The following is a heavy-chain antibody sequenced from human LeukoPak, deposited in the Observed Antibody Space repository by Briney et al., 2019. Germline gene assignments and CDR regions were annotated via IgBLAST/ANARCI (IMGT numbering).Heavy chain of an antibody. CDR2: ILGSGGST. CDR1: GFTFSNYA. V-gene: IGHV3-23*01. D-gene: IGHD3-9*01. J-gene: IGHJ4*02. Sequence: GGSLRLSCAASGFTFSNYAMSWGRQAPGEGLEWVSAILGSGGSTYYADSVKGRFTVSRDNSKSTLYLQMNSLRAEETALYYCAKWGDYDVLTGYYVPDYWGQGTLVTVSS. CDR3: AKWGDYDVLTGYYVPDY.